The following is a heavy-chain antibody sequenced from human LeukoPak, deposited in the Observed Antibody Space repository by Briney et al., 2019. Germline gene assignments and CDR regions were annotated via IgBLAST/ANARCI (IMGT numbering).Heavy chain of an antibody. D-gene: IGHD2-21*01. CDR1: GFTFSSYS. V-gene: IGHV3-21*01. CDR3: ARGDGDFDY. Sequence: GGSLRLSCAASGFTFSSYSMNWVRQAPGKGLEWVSSISSSSTYIYYADSVTGRFTVSRDNAKNSLYLQMNSLRAEDTAVYYCARGDGDFDYWGQGTLVTVSS. J-gene: IGHJ4*02. CDR2: ISSSSTYI.